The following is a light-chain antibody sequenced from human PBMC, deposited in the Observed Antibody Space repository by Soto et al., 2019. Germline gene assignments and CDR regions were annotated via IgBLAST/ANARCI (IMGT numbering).Light chain of an antibody. CDR3: QHYNNWPQYA. Sequence: EIVMTQSPASLSVSLGERATLSCRASQSISSNLAWYQQKPGQAPRLLIYGASTRATDIPARFSGSGSGTEFTLTISSLQSEDFAVYYCQHYNNWPQYAFGQGTKLEIK. CDR1: QSISSN. CDR2: GAS. V-gene: IGKV3-15*01. J-gene: IGKJ2*01.